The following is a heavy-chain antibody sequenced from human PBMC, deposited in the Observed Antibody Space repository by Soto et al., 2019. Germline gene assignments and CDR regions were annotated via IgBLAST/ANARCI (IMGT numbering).Heavy chain of an antibody. D-gene: IGHD6-19*01. CDR1: GFTFDDYA. CDR2: ISWNSGRI. CDR3: AKDMWVTVAGSFDY. V-gene: IGHV3-9*01. J-gene: IGHJ4*02. Sequence: PGGSLRLSCAASGFTFDDYAMHWVRQAPGKGLEWVSGISWNSGRIGYADSVKGRFTISRDNAKNSLYLQMNSLRAEDTALYYCAKDMWVTVAGSFDYWGQGSLVTVSS.